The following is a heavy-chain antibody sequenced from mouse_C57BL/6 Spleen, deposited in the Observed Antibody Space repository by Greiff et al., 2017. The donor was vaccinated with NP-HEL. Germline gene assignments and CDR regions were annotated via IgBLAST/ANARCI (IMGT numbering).Heavy chain of an antibody. Sequence: VHVKQSGGDLVKPGGSLKLSCAASGFTFSSYGMSWVRQTPDKRLEWVATISSGGSYTYYPDSVKGRFTSSRDNAKNTLYLQMSSLKSEDTAMYYCAREELGRGAMDYWGQGTSVTVSS. CDR1: GFTFSSYG. J-gene: IGHJ4*01. D-gene: IGHD4-1*01. CDR2: ISSGGSYT. V-gene: IGHV5-6*01. CDR3: AREELGRGAMDY.